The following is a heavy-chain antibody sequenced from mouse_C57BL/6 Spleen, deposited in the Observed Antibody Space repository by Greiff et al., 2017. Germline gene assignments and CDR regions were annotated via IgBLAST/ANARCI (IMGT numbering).Heavy chain of an antibody. Sequence: QVQLQQPGAELVKPGASVKLSCKASGYTFTSYWMQWVKQRPGQGLEWIGEIDPSDSYTNYNQKFKGKATLTVDTSSSTAYMQLSSLTSEDSAVYYCARRRGIYYDLYYARDYWGQGTSVTVSS. V-gene: IGHV1-50*01. CDR1: GYTFTSYW. CDR2: IDPSDSYT. J-gene: IGHJ4*01. D-gene: IGHD2-4*01. CDR3: ARRRGIYYDLYYARDY.